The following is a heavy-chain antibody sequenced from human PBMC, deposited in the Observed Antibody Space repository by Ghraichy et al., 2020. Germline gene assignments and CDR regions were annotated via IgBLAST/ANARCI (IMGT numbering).Heavy chain of an antibody. CDR2: INNDGSST. V-gene: IGHV3-74*01. J-gene: IGHJ3*02. CDR3: ARAPYNSNWDGAFDI. D-gene: IGHD6-13*01. Sequence: GGSLRLSCAASGFTFSSYWMHWVRQPPGKGLMWVSRINNDGSSTNYADSVKGRFTISRDNAKNTLYLQMNNLRAEDTAVYYCARAPYNSNWDGAFDIWGQGTMVTVSS. CDR1: GFTFSSYW.